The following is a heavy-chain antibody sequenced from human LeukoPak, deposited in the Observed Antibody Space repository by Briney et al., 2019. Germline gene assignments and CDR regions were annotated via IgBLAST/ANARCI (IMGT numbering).Heavy chain of an antibody. CDR1: GYTFNSCS. V-gene: IGHV1-18*01. Sequence: GASVTVSRKASGYTFNSCSINWVRQPPAQGLERSGSINCYNGDTHYAQKVQGRVTKTTDTSTSTAYMQLRSLRSVDTALYYCARDGFRGPSDYWGQGTLVTVSS. D-gene: IGHD3-16*01. CDR2: INCYNGDT. CDR3: ARDGFRGPSDY. J-gene: IGHJ4*02.